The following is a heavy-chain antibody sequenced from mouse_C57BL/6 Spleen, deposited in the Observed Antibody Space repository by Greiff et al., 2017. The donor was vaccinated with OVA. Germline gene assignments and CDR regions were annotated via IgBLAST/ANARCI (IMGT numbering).Heavy chain of an antibody. J-gene: IGHJ2*01. V-gene: IGHV1-61*01. CDR3: ARGTVVAYYFDY. CDR1: VYTFTSYW. D-gene: IGHD1-1*01. Sequence: QVQLKQPGAELVRPGSSVKLSCKASVYTFTSYWMDWVKQRPGQGLEWIGNIYPSDSETHYNQKFKDKATLTVDKSSSTAYMQLSSLTSEDSAVYYCARGTVVAYYFDYWGQGTTLTVSS. CDR2: IYPSDSET.